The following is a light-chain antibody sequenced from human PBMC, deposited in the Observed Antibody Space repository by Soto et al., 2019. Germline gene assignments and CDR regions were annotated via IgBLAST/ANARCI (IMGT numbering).Light chain of an antibody. J-gene: IGKJ2*01. V-gene: IGKV1-8*01. CDR3: QQYLSYPYT. CDR2: AAA. CDR1: QSISSF. Sequence: AIRMTQSPSSISASTGDRVTITCRASQSISSFLAWYQQKPGKAPKLLIYAAATLQRGAPSRFSASGSGTDFTLTISRLQSEDFATYFCQQYLSYPYTFGQGTKLEI.